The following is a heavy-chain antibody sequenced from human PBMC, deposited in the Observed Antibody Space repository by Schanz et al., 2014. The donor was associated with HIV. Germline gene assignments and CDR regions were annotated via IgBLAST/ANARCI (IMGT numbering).Heavy chain of an antibody. CDR1: GFRFDDYA. V-gene: IGHV3-9*01. D-gene: IGHD6-19*01. Sequence: EGQLVESGGGFVQPGGSLRLSCAASGFRFDDYAIHWVRQAPGKGLEWVAGIFWNSYTKDFADSVRGRFTVSRDNAKNSLYLQMNSLRTEDTALYYCAKDSVRSSSWGHFYYGMDVWGQGTTVTVSS. CDR3: AKDSVRSSSWGHFYYGMDV. J-gene: IGHJ6*02. CDR2: IFWNSYTK.